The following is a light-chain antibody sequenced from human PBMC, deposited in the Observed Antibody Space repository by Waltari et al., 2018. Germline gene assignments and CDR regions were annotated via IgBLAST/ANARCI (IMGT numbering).Light chain of an antibody. CDR3: CSYAVNCTVV. J-gene: IGLJ2*01. CDR2: EVN. Sequence: QSALTQPASVSGSPGPSSHISCTGTSSDVGCYALVSWYQQHPGKAPTLMLYEVNKRPSGVSHRFSGPRSGNTASLTISALQAEDAADYHCCSYAVNCTVVFGGGTKLTVL. CDR1: SSDVGCYAL. V-gene: IGLV2-23*02.